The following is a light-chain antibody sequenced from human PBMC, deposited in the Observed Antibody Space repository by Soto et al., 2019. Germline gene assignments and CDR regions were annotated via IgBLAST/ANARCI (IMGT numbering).Light chain of an antibody. J-gene: IGLJ2*01. V-gene: IGLV2-11*01. Sequence: QSVLTQPRSVYGSPGQSVPISCTGTSSDVGTYDFVSWYQQHPGKAPRLMIFDVSERPSGVPDRFSGSKSGNTASLTISGLQAEDEADYYCGTCDSSQRVFGGGTKLTVL. CDR1: SSDVGTYDF. CDR2: DVS. CDR3: GTCDSSQRV.